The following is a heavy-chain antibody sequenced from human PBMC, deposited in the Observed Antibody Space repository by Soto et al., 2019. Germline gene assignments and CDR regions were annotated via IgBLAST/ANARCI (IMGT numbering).Heavy chain of an antibody. V-gene: IGHV3-30-3*01. D-gene: IGHD6-6*01. CDR3: ARTMSIAARYYYYGMDV. CDR2: ISYDGSNK. Sequence: QVQLVESGGGVVQPGRSLRLSCAASGFTFSSYAMHWVRQAPGKGLEWVAVISYDGSNKYYADSVKGRFTISRDNSKNTLYLQMNSLRAEDTAVYYCARTMSIAARYYYYGMDVW. J-gene: IGHJ6*01. CDR1: GFTFSSYA.